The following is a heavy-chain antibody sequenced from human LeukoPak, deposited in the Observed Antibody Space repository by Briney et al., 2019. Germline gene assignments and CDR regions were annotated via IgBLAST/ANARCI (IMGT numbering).Heavy chain of an antibody. CDR2: ISSSGSTI. V-gene: IGHV3-48*03. D-gene: IGHD6-19*01. CDR1: GFTFSSYE. J-gene: IGHJ4*02. CDR3: ARGNKGSGWWGGFYYFDY. Sequence: GGSLRLSCAASGFTFSSYEMNWVRQAPGKGLEWVSYISSSGSTIYYADSVKGRFTISRDNAKNSLYLQMNSLRAEDTAVYYCARGNKGSGWWGGFYYFDYWGQGTLVTVSS.